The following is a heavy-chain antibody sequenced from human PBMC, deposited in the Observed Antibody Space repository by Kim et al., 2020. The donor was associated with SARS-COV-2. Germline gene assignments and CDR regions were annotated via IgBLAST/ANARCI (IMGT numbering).Heavy chain of an antibody. CDR2: KSSSGST. V-gene: IGHV4-39*01. D-gene: IGHD3-10*01. CDR1: GDSINNRNYY. J-gene: IGHJ6*02. CDR3: ARQHGSGTSYTVFTMDV. Sequence: SETLSLTCTVSGDSINNRNYYWAWIRQPPGKGLEWIGSKSSSGSTYSKPSLKSRITISVDTSKNQVSLRLSSVTAADTAVYYCARQHGSGTSYTVFTMDVCGQGTTVTVSS.